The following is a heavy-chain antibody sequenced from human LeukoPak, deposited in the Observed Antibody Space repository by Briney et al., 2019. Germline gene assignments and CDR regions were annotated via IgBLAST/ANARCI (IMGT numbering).Heavy chain of an antibody. J-gene: IGHJ4*02. D-gene: IGHD2-15*01. CDR3: AKISRHCSGGSCPKN. Sequence: GGSLRLSCAASGFTFSSYALSWVRQAPGKGLEWVSAISGSGGSTYYADSVKGRFTISRDNSKNTLYLQMNSLRAEDTAVYYCAKISRHCSGGSCPKNWGQGTLVTVSS. CDR1: GFTFSSYA. V-gene: IGHV3-23*01. CDR2: ISGSGGST.